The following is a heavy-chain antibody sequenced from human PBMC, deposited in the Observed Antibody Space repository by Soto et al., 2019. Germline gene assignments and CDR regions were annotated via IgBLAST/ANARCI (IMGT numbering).Heavy chain of an antibody. CDR2: IYCTGST. D-gene: IGHD2-2*01. J-gene: IGHJ5*01. Sequence: SETLFFTYAVSCGSASSDVYSWTWVRQPPGKALEWIGYIYCTGSTYYNPSLRSRVTMSIDTYENHFSLRLDSVTAADTAVYYCARGGFQLIPDSWGQGTLVT. CDR1: CGSASSDVYS. CDR3: ARGGFQLIPDS. V-gene: IGHV4-30-2*01.